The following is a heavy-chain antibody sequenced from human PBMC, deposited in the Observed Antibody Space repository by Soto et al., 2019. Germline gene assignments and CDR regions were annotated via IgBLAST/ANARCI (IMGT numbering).Heavy chain of an antibody. CDR3: AHIPQIPTATTFFDP. CDR2: IYWDDDK. CDR1: GFSLSTSGVG. J-gene: IGHJ5*02. D-gene: IGHD4-17*01. V-gene: IGHV2-5*02. Sequence: SGPTLVKPTQTLTLTCTFSGFSLSTSGVGVGWIRQPPGKALEWLALIYWDDDKRYSPSLKSRLTITKDTSKNQVVLTMTNMDPVDTATYYCAHIPQIPTATTFFDPWGQGTLVTVSS.